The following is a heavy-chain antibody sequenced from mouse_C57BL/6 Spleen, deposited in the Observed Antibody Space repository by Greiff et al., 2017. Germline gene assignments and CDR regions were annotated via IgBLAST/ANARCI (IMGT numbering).Heavy chain of an antibody. D-gene: IGHD2-4*01. Sequence: VKLMESGAELVRPGTSVKVSCKASGYAFTNYLIEWVKQRPGQGLEWIGVINPGSGGTNYNEKFKGKATLTAAKSSSTAYMQLSSLTSEDSAVYFCARGRIYYDYDGFAYWGQGTLVTVSA. J-gene: IGHJ3*01. CDR3: ARGRIYYDYDGFAY. V-gene: IGHV1-54*01. CDR1: GYAFTNYL. CDR2: INPGSGGT.